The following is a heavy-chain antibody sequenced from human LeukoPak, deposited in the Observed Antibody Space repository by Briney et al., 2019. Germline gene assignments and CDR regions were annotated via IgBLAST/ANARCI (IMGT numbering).Heavy chain of an antibody. CDR3: ARLVDSSGYYDGTFDY. V-gene: IGHV4-39*01. CDR2: IYYSGST. CDR1: GGSISSSSYY. J-gene: IGHJ4*02. D-gene: IGHD3-22*01. Sequence: PSETLSLTCTVSGGSISSSSYYWGWIRQPPGKALEWIGSIYYSGSTYYNPSLKSRVTISVDTSKNQFSLKPSSVTAADTVVYYCARLVDSSGYYDGTFDYWGQGTLVTVSS.